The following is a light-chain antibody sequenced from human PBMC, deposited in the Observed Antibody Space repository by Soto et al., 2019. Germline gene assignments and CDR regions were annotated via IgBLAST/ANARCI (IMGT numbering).Light chain of an antibody. CDR3: SSYSISTAYL. V-gene: IGLV2-14*01. CDR2: EVS. Sequence: VLTQPASVSGSPGQSITISCTGTSSDVGGYDYVSWYQLHPGKAPELMVFEVSNRPSGVSYRFSGSKSGNTASLTISGLQAEDEADYFCSSYSISTAYLFGTGTKVTV. CDR1: SSDVGGYDY. J-gene: IGLJ1*01.